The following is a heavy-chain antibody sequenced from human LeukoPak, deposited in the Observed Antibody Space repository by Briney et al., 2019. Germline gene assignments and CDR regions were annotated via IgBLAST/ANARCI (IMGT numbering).Heavy chain of an antibody. J-gene: IGHJ5*02. CDR1: GFTFDDYA. D-gene: IGHD5-18*01. Sequence: PGGSLRLSCAASGFTFDDYAMHWVRQAPGKGLEWVSGISWNSGSIGYADSVKGRFTISRDNAKNSLYLQMNSLRAEDTALYYCARSVRGYSYGYNWFDPWGQGTLVTVSS. CDR2: ISWNSGSI. V-gene: IGHV3-9*01. CDR3: ARSVRGYSYGYNWFDP.